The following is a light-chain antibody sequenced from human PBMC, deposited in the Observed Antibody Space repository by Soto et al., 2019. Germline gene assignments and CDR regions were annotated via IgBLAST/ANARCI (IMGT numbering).Light chain of an antibody. CDR1: QSVLYTPNNREY. CDR3: QQYYSTPLT. J-gene: IGKJ4*01. V-gene: IGKV4-1*01. Sequence: DIVVTQFPDSLAVSLGERATINCKSSQSVLYTPNNREYLAWYQQKPGQPPKLLIYWASTRESGVPDRFSGSGSGTDFTLTISSLQAEDVAVYYCQQYYSTPLTFGGGTKVDIK. CDR2: WAS.